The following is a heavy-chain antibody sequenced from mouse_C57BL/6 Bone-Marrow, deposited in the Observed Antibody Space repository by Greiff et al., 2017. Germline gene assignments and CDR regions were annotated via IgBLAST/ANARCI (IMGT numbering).Heavy chain of an antibody. Sequence: VKLQQPGAELVMPGASVKLSCKASGYTFTSYWMHWVKQRPGQGLEWIGEIDPSDSYTNYNQKFKGKSTLAVDKSSSTAYIQLSSLTSEDSAVYYCARYYGYEGGYAIDYWDQGTSVTVSS. CDR2: IDPSDSYT. CDR1: GYTFTSYW. V-gene: IGHV1-69*01. CDR3: ARYYGYEGGYAIDY. J-gene: IGHJ4*01. D-gene: IGHD2-2*01.